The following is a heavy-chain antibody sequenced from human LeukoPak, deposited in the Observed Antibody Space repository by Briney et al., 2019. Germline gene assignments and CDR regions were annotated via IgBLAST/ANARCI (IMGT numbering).Heavy chain of an antibody. J-gene: IGHJ6*03. V-gene: IGHV1-8*01. D-gene: IGHD3-10*01. CDR3: ARAGSGSYDYYYYYMDV. Sequence: ASVKVSCKASGYTFTSYDINWVRQATGQGLEWMGWMNHNSGNTGYAQKFQGRVTMTRNTSISTAYMELSSLRSEDTAVYYCARAGSGSYDYYYYYMDVWGKGTTVTISS. CDR1: GYTFTSYD. CDR2: MNHNSGNT.